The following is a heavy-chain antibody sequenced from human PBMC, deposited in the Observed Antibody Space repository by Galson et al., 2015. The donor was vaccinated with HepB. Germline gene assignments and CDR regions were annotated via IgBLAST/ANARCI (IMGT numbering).Heavy chain of an antibody. Sequence: SLRLSCAASGFTFSSYGMHWVRQAPGKGLEWVAVISYDGSNKYYADSVKGRFTISRDNSKNTLYLQMNSLRAEDTAVYYCAKWGSPFDYWGQGTLVTVSP. V-gene: IGHV3-30*18. CDR3: AKWGSPFDY. CDR1: GFTFSSYG. J-gene: IGHJ4*02. D-gene: IGHD3-16*01. CDR2: ISYDGSNK.